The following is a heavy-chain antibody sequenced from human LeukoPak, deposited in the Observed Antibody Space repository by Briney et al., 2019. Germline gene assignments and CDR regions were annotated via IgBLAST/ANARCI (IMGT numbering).Heavy chain of an antibody. V-gene: IGHV4-34*01. J-gene: IGHJ3*02. CDR1: GGSFSGYY. D-gene: IGHD3-22*01. CDR2: INHSGST. CDR3: ASKDSSAYYYGAFDI. Sequence: PSETLSLTCAVYGGSFSGYYWGWIRQPPGKGLEWIGEINHSGSTNYNPSLKSRVTISVDTSKNQFSLKLSSVTAADTAVYYCASKDSSAYYYGAFDIWGQGTMVTVSS.